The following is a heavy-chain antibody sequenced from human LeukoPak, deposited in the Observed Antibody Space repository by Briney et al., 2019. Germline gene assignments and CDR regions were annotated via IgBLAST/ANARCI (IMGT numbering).Heavy chain of an antibody. Sequence: SGPTLVNPTQTLTLTCTFSGFSLNTRGAGVGWIRQPPGRALEWLALIYWDDDRRYSPSLKSRLTITKDTSKTQVVLTMTNMDPVDTATYFCAHRKNYYDSSVFDNWGQGTLVTVSS. D-gene: IGHD3-22*01. CDR3: AHRKNYYDSSVFDN. CDR2: IYWDDDR. J-gene: IGHJ4*02. V-gene: IGHV2-5*02. CDR1: GFSLNTRGAG.